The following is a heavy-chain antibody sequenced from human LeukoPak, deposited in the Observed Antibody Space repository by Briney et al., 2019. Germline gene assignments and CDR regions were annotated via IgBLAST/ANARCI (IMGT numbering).Heavy chain of an antibody. D-gene: IGHD1-26*01. V-gene: IGHV3-53*01. J-gene: IGHJ4*02. Sequence: GGSLRLSCAASGFTVSSNYMSWVRQAPGKGLEWVSVIYSGGSTYYADSVKGRFTISRDNAKNTLYLQMNSLRAEDTAVYYCARAPKWELLLVDYWGQGTLVTVSS. CDR2: IYSGGST. CDR3: ARAPKWELLLVDY. CDR1: GFTVSSNY.